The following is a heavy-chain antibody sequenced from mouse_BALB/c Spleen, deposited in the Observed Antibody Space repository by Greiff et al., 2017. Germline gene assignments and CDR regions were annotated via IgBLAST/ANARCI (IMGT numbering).Heavy chain of an antibody. J-gene: IGHJ2*01. CDR3: AREDSSGYPDY. CDR1: GFNIKDTY. D-gene: IGHD3-2*01. CDR2: IDPANGNT. Sequence: EVKLVESGAELVKPGASVKLSCTASGFNIKDTYMHWVKQRPEQGLEWIGRIDPANGNTKYDPKFQGKATITADTSSNTAYLQLSSLTSEDTAVYYCAREDSSGYPDYWGQGTTLTVSS. V-gene: IGHV14-3*02.